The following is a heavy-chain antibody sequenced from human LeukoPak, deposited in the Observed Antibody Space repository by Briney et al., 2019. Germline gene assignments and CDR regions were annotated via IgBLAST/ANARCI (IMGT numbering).Heavy chain of an antibody. V-gene: IGHV1-24*01. CDR1: GYTLTELF. D-gene: IGHD6-19*01. CDR3: ATDRRKSSGWRNIFDY. J-gene: IGHJ4*02. CDR2: FDPEDGET. Sequence: ASVKVSCKVSGYTLTELFMHWVRQAPGKGLEWMGGFDPEDGETIYAQKFQGRVTMTEDTSTDTAYMELSSLRSEDTAVYYCATDRRKSSGWRNIFDYWGQGTLVTVSS.